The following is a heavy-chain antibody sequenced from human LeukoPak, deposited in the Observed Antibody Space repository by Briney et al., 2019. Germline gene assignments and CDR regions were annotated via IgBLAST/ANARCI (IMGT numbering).Heavy chain of an antibody. CDR1: GDTVPSNRAA. V-gene: IGHV6-1*01. J-gene: IGHJ4*02. CDR3: TRSNGPNTAMVN. CDR2: TYYRSKWYN. Sequence: SQTLSLTCAISGDTVPSNRAAWNWIRQSPSRGLEWLGRTYYRSKWYNDYAVSVKSRITINPDTSKNQFSLQLSSVTPEDTAVYYCTRSNGPNTAMVNWGQGTLLTVSS. D-gene: IGHD5-18*01.